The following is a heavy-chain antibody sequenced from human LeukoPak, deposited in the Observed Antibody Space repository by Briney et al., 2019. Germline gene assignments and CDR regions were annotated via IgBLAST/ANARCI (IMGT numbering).Heavy chain of an antibody. CDR1: GGSISSSSYY. CDR2: IYYSGST. D-gene: IGHD2-15*01. Sequence: SETLSLTCTVSGGSISSSSYYWGWIRQPPGKGLEWIGSIYYSGSTYYNPSLKSRVTISVDTSKNQFSLKLSSVTAADTAVYYCARTGYCSGGSCQVFDHWGQGTLVTVSS. CDR3: ARTGYCSGGSCQVFDH. V-gene: IGHV4-39*01. J-gene: IGHJ4*02.